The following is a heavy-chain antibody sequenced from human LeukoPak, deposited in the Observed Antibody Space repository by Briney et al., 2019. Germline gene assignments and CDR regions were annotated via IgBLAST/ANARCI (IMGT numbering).Heavy chain of an antibody. CDR3: AKDRSYGSFDY. J-gene: IGHJ4*02. V-gene: IGHV3-30*02. CDR2: IRYDGSNK. Sequence: GGSLRLSCAASGFTFSSYWMHWVRQAPGKGLEWVAFIRYDGSNKYYADSVKGRFTISRDNSKNTLYLQMNSLRAEDTAVYYCAKDRSYGSFDYWGQGTLVTVSS. CDR1: GFTFSSYW. D-gene: IGHD5-18*01.